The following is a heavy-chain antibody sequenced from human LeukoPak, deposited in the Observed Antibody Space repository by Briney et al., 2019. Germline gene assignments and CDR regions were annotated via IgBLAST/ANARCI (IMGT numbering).Heavy chain of an antibody. CDR2: INHSGST. Sequence: PSETLSLTCAAYGGSFSGYYWSWIRQPPGKGLEWIGEINHSGSTNYNPSLKSRVTISVDTSKNQFSLKLSSVTAADTAVYYCARMETTDDAFDIWGQGTMVTVSS. V-gene: IGHV4-34*01. CDR3: ARMETTDDAFDI. D-gene: IGHD4-17*01. J-gene: IGHJ3*02. CDR1: GGSFSGYY.